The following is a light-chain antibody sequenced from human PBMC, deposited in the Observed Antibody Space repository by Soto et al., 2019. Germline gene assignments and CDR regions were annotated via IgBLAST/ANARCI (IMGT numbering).Light chain of an antibody. CDR1: SSDVGGYNY. CDR2: EVS. J-gene: IGLJ2*01. CDR3: SSYAGSNNVV. Sequence: QSALTQPPSASGSPGQSVTISCTGTSSDVGGYNYVSWYQQHPGKAPKLIYEVSKRPSGVPDRFSGSKSGNTASLTVSGLQAEDEADYYCSSYAGSNNVVFGGGTKLTVL. V-gene: IGLV2-8*01.